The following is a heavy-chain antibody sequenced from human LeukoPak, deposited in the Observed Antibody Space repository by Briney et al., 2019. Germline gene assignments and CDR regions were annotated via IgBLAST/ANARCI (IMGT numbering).Heavy chain of an antibody. CDR1: GGSFSGYY. Sequence: SETLSLTCAVYGGSFSGYYWSWIRQPPGKGLEWIGEINHSGSTNYNPSLKSRVTISVDTSKNQFSLKLSSVTAADTAVYYCARGGDYLDYWGQGTLVTVSS. J-gene: IGHJ4*02. CDR2: INHSGST. V-gene: IGHV4-34*01. CDR3: ARGGDYLDY.